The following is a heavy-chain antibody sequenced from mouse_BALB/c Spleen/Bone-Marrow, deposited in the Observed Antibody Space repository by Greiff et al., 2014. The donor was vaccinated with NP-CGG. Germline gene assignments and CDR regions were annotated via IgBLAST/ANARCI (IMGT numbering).Heavy chain of an antibody. CDR3: TFLVKEDFAY. CDR2: FYPGNSDT. Sequence: QQSGTVLARPGASVKMSCKASGYSFTSYWMHWVKQRPGQGLEWIGAFYPGNSDTTYNQKFKGKAKLTAVTSASTAYMELSSLTNEDSAVYYCTFLVKEDFAYWGQGTLVTVSA. CDR1: GYSFTSYW. V-gene: IGHV1-5*01. J-gene: IGHJ3*01. D-gene: IGHD2-10*02.